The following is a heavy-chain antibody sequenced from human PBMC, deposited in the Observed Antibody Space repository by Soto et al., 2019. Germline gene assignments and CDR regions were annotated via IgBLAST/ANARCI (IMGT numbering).Heavy chain of an antibody. D-gene: IGHD4-17*01. V-gene: IGHV3-33*01. J-gene: IGHJ1*01. CDR1: GFTFSSYG. Sequence: QVQLVESGGGVVQPGRSLRLSCAASGFTFSSYGMHWVRQAPGKGLEWVAVIWYDGSNKYYADSVKGRFTISRDKSKNTRYLQMNSLRAEDTALYYCARDSTTVNRYFQHWGQGTLVTVSS. CDR2: IWYDGSNK. CDR3: ARDSTTVNRYFQH.